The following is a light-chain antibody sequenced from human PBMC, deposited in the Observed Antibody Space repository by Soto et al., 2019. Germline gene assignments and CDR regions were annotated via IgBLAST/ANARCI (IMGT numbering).Light chain of an antibody. CDR2: GNS. CDR1: SSNIGADYD. Sequence: QSVLTQPPSVSEAPGQRVTISCTGSSSNIGADYDVHWYQQLPGTAPKLLIYGNSNRPSGVPDRFSGSKSGTSASLAITGLQAEDEAEYYGQSYDSSLSAVVCGGGTKLTVL. V-gene: IGLV1-40*01. CDR3: QSYDSSLSAVV. J-gene: IGLJ3*02.